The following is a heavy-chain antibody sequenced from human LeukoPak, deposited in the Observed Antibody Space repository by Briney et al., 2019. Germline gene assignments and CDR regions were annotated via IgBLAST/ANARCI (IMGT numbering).Heavy chain of an antibody. CDR2: FDPEDGGT. V-gene: IGHV1-24*01. D-gene: IGHD5-12*01. CDR1: GYTLTELS. J-gene: IGHJ4*02. Sequence: GASVKASCKVSGYTLTELSMHWVRQAPGKGLEWMGGFDPEDGGTIYAQKFQGRVTMTEDTSTDTAYMELSSLRSEDMAVYYCATGLDIVATIMSNWGQGTLVTVSS. CDR3: ATGLDIVATIMSN.